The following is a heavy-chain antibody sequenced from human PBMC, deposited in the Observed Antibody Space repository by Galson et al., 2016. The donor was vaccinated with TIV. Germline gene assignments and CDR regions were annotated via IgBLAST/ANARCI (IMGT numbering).Heavy chain of an antibody. V-gene: IGHV3-9*01. Sequence: SLRLSCAASGFTFDDYAMHWVRQPPGKGLEWVSGISWNSANRGYSNSVQGRFSISRDNAKNSLYLQMNSLRAEDTALYYCAKARIRDYGGNGHYYYYGMDVWGQGTTVIVSS. CDR1: GFTFDDYA. CDR3: AKARIRDYGGNGHYYYYGMDV. CDR2: ISWNSANR. J-gene: IGHJ6*02. D-gene: IGHD4-23*01.